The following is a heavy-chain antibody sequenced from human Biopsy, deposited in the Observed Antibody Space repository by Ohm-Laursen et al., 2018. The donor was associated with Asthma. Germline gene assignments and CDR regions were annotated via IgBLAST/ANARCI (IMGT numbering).Heavy chain of an antibody. Sequence: SSVKVSCKASGYNFISFAIHWVRQAPGQRLGWMGWVNTGNGDTKYSQKFQGRVTITRDTSASTAYMELRSLRSEDTATYYCARTYYDFLTGQVKDVFGVWGQGTMVTVSS. CDR2: VNTGNGDT. J-gene: IGHJ3*01. CDR1: GYNFISFA. V-gene: IGHV1-3*04. CDR3: ARTYYDFLTGQVKDVFGV. D-gene: IGHD3-9*01.